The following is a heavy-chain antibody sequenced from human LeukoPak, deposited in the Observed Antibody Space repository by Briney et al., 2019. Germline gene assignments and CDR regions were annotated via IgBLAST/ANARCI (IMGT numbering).Heavy chain of an antibody. Sequence: GGSLRLSCAASGFTFSSYAMSWVRQAPGKGLEWVSAISGSGGSTYYADPVKGRFTISRDNSKNTLYLQMNSLRAEDTAVYYCAKDRRAAMVYYFDYWGQGTLVTVSS. CDR1: GFTFSSYA. D-gene: IGHD5-18*01. V-gene: IGHV3-23*01. CDR3: AKDRRAAMVYYFDY. CDR2: ISGSGGST. J-gene: IGHJ4*02.